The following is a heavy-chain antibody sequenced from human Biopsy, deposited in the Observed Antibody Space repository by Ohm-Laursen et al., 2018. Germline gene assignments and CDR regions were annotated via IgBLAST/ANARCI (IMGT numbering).Heavy chain of an antibody. J-gene: IGHJ6*02. Sequence: SDTLSLTCAVYGESFNGYYWSWIRQTPGKGLEWIGEINHSGRTNYNPSLKSRVTISVDTSKNQFSPKVRSVTAADTAVYYCVRGVDYYDPYHYYALDVWGQRTTVTVSS. CDR3: VRGVDYYDPYHYYALDV. D-gene: IGHD3-22*01. CDR2: INHSGRT. CDR1: GESFNGYY. V-gene: IGHV4-34*01.